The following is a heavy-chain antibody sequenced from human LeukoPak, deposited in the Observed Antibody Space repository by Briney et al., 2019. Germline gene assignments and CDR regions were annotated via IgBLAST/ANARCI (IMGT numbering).Heavy chain of an antibody. CDR1: AFTFTNYA. CDR3: AKALGGDYAPFDY. J-gene: IGHJ4*02. V-gene: IGHV3-23*01. Sequence: GGSLRLSCPASAFTFTNYAMNWVRQAPGKGLEWVSSITGSGDITFYADSVKGRFTIFRDNSKNTLYLQMNSLRAEDTAVYFCAKALGGDYAPFDYWGQGTLVTVSS. CDR2: ITGSGDIT. D-gene: IGHD4-17*01.